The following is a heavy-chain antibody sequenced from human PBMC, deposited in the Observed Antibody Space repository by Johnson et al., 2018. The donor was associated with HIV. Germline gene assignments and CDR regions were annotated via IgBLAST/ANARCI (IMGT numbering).Heavy chain of an antibody. D-gene: IGHD2-21*02. V-gene: IGHV3-20*04. CDR1: GFTFEDYA. Sequence: EVHLVESGGGVIRPGGSLRLSCAASGFTFEDYAMSWVRQAPGKGLEWVSGINWNGGTTGYADSEKGRFTISRDNAKSSLYLQMNSLRAEDTAVYYCARAGCGGDCSTDAFDIWGQGTMVTVSS. CDR3: ARAGCGGDCSTDAFDI. CDR2: INWNGGTT. J-gene: IGHJ3*02.